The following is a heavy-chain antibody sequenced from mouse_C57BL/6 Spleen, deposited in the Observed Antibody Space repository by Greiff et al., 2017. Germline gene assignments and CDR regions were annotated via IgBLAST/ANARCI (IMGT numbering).Heavy chain of an antibody. J-gene: IGHJ4*01. CDR3: ARDGPVGYYSNDDAMDY. CDR2: ISDGGSYT. V-gene: IGHV5-4*01. CDR1: GFTFSSYA. Sequence: EVNLVESGGGLVKPGGSLKLSCAASGFTFSSYAMSWVRQTPEKRLEWVATISDGGSYTYYPDNVKGRFTISRDNAKNNLYLQMSHLKSEDTAMYYCARDGPVGYYSNDDAMDYWGQGTSVTVSS. D-gene: IGHD2-5*01.